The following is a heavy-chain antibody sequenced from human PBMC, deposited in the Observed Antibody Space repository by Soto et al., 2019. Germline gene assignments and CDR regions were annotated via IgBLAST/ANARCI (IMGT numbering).Heavy chain of an antibody. V-gene: IGHV3-33*01. CDR3: ARGPNYGDYVIDY. Sequence: ESGGGVVQPGRSLRLSFAASGFSFKSHGMHWVRQAPGKGLEWVALIWYDGSNKYHEDSVKGRFTISRDNSENTLYLQMNSLRAEDTAVYYCARGPNYGDYVIDYWGRGTLVTVSS. CDR1: GFSFKSHG. J-gene: IGHJ4*02. CDR2: IWYDGSNK. D-gene: IGHD4-17*01.